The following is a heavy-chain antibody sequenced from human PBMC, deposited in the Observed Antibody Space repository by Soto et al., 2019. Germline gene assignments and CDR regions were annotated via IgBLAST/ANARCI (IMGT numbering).Heavy chain of an antibody. D-gene: IGHD2-21*02. CDR3: ATGTYCGGDCYPPGAGWFDP. V-gene: IGHV1-69*13. J-gene: IGHJ5*02. CDR1: GGTFSSYA. Sequence: GPSVKVSCKASGGTFSSYAISWVRQAPGQGLEWMGGIIPIFGTANYAQKFQGRVTITADESTSTAYMELSSLRSEDTAVYYCATGTYCGGDCYPPGAGWFDPWGQGTLVTVSS. CDR2: IIPIFGTA.